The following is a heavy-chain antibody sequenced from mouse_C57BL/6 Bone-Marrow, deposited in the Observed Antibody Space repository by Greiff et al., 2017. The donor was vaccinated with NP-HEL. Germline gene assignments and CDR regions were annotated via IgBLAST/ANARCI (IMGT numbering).Heavy chain of an antibody. V-gene: IGHV1-26*01. CDR2: INPNNGGT. CDR1: GYTFTDYY. D-gene: IGHD2-3*01. Sequence: VQLQQSGPELVKPGASVKISCKASGYTFTDYYMNWVKQSHGKSLEWIGDINPNNGGTSYNQKFKGKATLTVDKSSSTAYMELRSLTSEDSAVYYCARLMARVYFDYWGQGTTLTVSS. CDR3: ARLMARVYFDY. J-gene: IGHJ2*01.